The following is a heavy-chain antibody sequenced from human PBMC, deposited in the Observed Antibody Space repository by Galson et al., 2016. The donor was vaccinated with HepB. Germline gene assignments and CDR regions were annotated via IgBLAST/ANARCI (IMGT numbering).Heavy chain of an antibody. Sequence: SLRLSCAVSGFTFSSYALSWVRQAPGKGLEWVSAITGSGGGTYYADSVKGRFTVSRDNSKNTLFLQMNSLSAEDTAVYYCARDPGALYNHLGSDVNQDGMDVWGQGPTVTVSS. CDR2: ITGSGGGT. J-gene: IGHJ6*02. CDR1: GFTFSSYA. D-gene: IGHD3-3*02. CDR3: ARDPGALYNHLGSDVNQDGMDV. V-gene: IGHV3-23*01.